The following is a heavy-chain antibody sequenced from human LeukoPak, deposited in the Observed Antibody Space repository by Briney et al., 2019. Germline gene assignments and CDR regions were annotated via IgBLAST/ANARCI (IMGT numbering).Heavy chain of an antibody. D-gene: IGHD3-22*01. CDR3: ARGVNYYDSSGYYYFDY. J-gene: IGHJ4*02. CDR2: ISSSSSYI. Sequence: GGSLRLSCVASGFTFSDYYMSWIRQAPGKGLEWVSSISSSSSYIYYADSVKGRFTISRDNAKNSLYLQMNSLRAEDTAVYYCARGVNYYDSSGYYYFDYWGQGTLVTVSS. V-gene: IGHV3-11*06. CDR1: GFTFSDYY.